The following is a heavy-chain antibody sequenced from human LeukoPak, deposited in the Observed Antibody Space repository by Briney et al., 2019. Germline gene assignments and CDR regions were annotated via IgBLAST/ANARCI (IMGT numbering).Heavy chain of an antibody. CDR1: DDSISDYY. V-gene: IGHV4-38-2*02. CDR3: ARDGTTVTFDY. J-gene: IGHJ4*02. Sequence: SETLSLTCTVSDDSISDYYRGWIRQPPGKGLEWIGYIYHSGSTYYNPSLKSRVTISVDRSKNQFSLKLSSVTAADTAVYYCARDGTTVTFDYWGQGTLVTVSS. CDR2: IYHSGST. D-gene: IGHD4-11*01.